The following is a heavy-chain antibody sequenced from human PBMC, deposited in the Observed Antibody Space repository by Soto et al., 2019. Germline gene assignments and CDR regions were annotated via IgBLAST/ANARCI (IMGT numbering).Heavy chain of an antibody. J-gene: IGHJ4*02. CDR2: ISGSGGST. Sequence: GGSLRLSCAASGFSFSTYAMSWVRQAPGKGLECVSAISGSGGSTYYADSVKGRFTISRDNSKNTLYLQMNSLRAEDTAVYYCAKDGIGYCISTSCYSLDYWGQGTLVTVSS. CDR3: AKDGIGYCISTSCYSLDY. CDR1: GFSFSTYA. D-gene: IGHD2-2*01. V-gene: IGHV3-23*01.